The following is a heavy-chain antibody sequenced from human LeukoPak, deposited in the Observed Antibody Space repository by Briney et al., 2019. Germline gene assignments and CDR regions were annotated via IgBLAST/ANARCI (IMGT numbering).Heavy chain of an antibody. CDR2: ISSSGGTT. CDR3: AKDRNAWPTNFVS. Sequence: GGSLRLSCAASGFTFSTYAVNCVRQAPGKGLEWGSAISSSGGTTYYADSVKGRYSISRDNSKNTLYLRMNSLRAEDTAIYYCAKDRNAWPTNFVSWGEGTLVTDS. J-gene: IGHJ4*02. V-gene: IGHV3-23*01. D-gene: IGHD5-24*01. CDR1: GFTFSTYA.